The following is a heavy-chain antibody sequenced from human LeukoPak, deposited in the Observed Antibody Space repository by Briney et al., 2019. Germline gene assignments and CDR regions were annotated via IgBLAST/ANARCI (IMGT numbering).Heavy chain of an antibody. J-gene: IGHJ4*02. CDR3: AKTYSSGWYVFDY. CDR2: ISGSGGST. D-gene: IGHD6-19*01. Sequence: GGSLRLSCAASGFTFSSYAMSWVRRAPGKGLEWVSAISGSGGSTYYADSVKGRFTISRDNSKNTLYLQMNSLRAEDTAVYYCAKTYSSGWYVFDYWGQGTLVTVSS. CDR1: GFTFSSYA. V-gene: IGHV3-23*01.